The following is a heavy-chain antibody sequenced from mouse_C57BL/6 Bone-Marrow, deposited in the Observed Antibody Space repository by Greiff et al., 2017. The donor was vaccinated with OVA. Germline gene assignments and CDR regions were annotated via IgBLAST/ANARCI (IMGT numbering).Heavy chain of an antibody. D-gene: IGHD1-1*01. V-gene: IGHV5-6*02. CDR2: ISSGGSYT. J-gene: IGHJ3*01. CDR3: ARQAITTVVAPFAY. Sequence: DVMLVESGGDLVKPGGSLKLSCAASGFTFSSYGMSWVRQTPDKRLEWVATISSGGSYTYYPDSVKGRFTISRDNAKNTLYLQMSSLKSEDTAMYYCARQAITTVVAPFAYWGQGTLVTVSA. CDR1: GFTFSSYG.